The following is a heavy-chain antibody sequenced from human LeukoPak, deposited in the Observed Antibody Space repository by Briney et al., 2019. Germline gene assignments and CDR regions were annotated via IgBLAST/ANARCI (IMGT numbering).Heavy chain of an antibody. V-gene: IGHV3-66*01. Sequence: GGSLRLSCAASGFTVSSNYMSWVRQAPGKGLEWVSVIYSGGSTYYADSVKGRFTISRDNSKNTLYLQMGSLRAEDMAVYYCARDTAGRWLHSDYWGQGTLVTVSS. CDR3: ARDTAGRWLHSDY. J-gene: IGHJ4*02. CDR2: IYSGGST. CDR1: GFTVSSNY. D-gene: IGHD5-24*01.